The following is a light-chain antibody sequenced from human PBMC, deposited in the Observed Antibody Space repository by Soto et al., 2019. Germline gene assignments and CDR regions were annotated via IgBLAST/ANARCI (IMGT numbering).Light chain of an antibody. CDR1: NIGSKG. V-gene: IGLV3-21*02. CDR2: DDS. J-gene: IGLJ3*02. CDR3: QVWDSISGQGV. Sequence: SYELTQTPSVSVAPGQTARITCGGNNIGSKGVHWYQQKPGLAPVVVVYDDSDRPSGIPERFSGSNSGNTATLTISRVEAGDEADYYCQVWDSISGQGVFGGVTKLTVL.